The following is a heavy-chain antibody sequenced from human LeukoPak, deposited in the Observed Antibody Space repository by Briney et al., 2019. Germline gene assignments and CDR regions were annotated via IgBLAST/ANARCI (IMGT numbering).Heavy chain of an antibody. Sequence: PGRSLRLSCAASGFTFSSYVMHWVRQAPGKGLEWVAIISYDGSNEYYADSVKGRFTISRDNSKNTLYLQMNSLRAEDTAVYYCAKDRGDCSSTSCYFNWFDPWGQGTLVTVSS. CDR1: GFTFSSYV. D-gene: IGHD2-2*01. CDR3: AKDRGDCSSTSCYFNWFDP. V-gene: IGHV3-30*04. CDR2: ISYDGSNE. J-gene: IGHJ5*02.